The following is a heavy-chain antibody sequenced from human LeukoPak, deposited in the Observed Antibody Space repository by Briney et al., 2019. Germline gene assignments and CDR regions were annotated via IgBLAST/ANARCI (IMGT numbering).Heavy chain of an antibody. CDR1: GFTFSSYW. CDR3: AREGITLTLDY. CDR2: ISLDGSMT. V-gene: IGHV3-74*01. Sequence: GGSLKLSCTASGFTFSSYWMHWVRQVPGKGLMWLTRISLDGSMTSYADSVRGRFIISRDNAKNTVYLQLNGLRAEDTAVYHCAREGITLTLDYWGQGTLVAVSS. J-gene: IGHJ4*02. D-gene: IGHD5-24*01.